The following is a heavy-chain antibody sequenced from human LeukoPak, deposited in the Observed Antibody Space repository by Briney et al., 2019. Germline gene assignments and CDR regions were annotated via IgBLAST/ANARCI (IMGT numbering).Heavy chain of an antibody. CDR2: INPSGGTT. V-gene: IGHV1-46*01. J-gene: IGHJ5*02. CDR1: GYSFTGSY. Sequence: ASVKVSCKASGYSFTGSYMHWVRQPPGQGLEWMGIINPSGGTTNYAQKFQGRVTMTRDTSTSTVYMDLSSLRSEDTAVYYCARRASYAFFTWGQGTLVTVSS. CDR3: ARRASYAFFT. D-gene: IGHD5-18*01.